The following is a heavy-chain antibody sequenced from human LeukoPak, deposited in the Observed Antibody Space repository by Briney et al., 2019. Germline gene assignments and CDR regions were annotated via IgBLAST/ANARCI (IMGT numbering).Heavy chain of an antibody. CDR3: AREDVVVPAAIYYYYGMDV. J-gene: IGHJ6*02. V-gene: IGHV1-69*13. CDR1: GGTFSSYA. Sequence: SVKVSCKASGGTFSSYAISWVRQAPGQGLEWMGGIIPIFGTANYAQKFQGRVTITADESTSTAYMELSSLRSEDTAVYYCAREDVVVPAAIYYYYGMDVWGQGTTVTVSS. CDR2: IIPIFGTA. D-gene: IGHD2-2*01.